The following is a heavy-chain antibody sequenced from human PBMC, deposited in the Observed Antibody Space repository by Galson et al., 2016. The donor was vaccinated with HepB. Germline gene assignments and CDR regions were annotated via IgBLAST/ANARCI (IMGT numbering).Heavy chain of an antibody. CDR3: VRPSSHSSDS. J-gene: IGHJ5*01. D-gene: IGHD2-2*01. CDR1: GYSFSKYW. V-gene: IGHV5-51*01. CDR2: IYPGDSDT. Sequence: QSGAEVKKPGESLKISCKGFGYSFSKYWIGWVRQRPGKGLEWMGIIYPGDSDTRYSPSFEGQVTISADQSISAAYLQWRNLQTSDTGVYYCVRPSSHSSDSWGQGTLVTVSS.